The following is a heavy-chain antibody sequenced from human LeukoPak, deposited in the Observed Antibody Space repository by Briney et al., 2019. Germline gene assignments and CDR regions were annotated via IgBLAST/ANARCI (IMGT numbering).Heavy chain of an antibody. Sequence: SETLSLTCAVYGGSFSGYYWSCIRQPAGKGLEWIGRIYTSGSTNYNPSLKSRVTISVDTSKNQFSLKLSSVTAADTAVYYCARDAVYYGSGSYWDYYYYMDVWGKGTTVTISS. J-gene: IGHJ6*03. D-gene: IGHD3-10*01. CDR2: IYTSGST. CDR1: GGSFSGYY. V-gene: IGHV4-4*07. CDR3: ARDAVYYGSGSYWDYYYYMDV.